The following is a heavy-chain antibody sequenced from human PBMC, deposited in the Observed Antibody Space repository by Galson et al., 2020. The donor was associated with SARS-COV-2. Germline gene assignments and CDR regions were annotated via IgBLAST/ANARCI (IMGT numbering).Heavy chain of an antibody. CDR1: GGSISSGGYS. D-gene: IGHD6-13*01. Sequence: SETLSLTCAVSGGSISSGGYSWSWIRQPPGKGLEWIGYIYHSGSTYYNPSLKSRVTISVDRSKNQFSLKLSSVTAAETAVYYCAREAAAGPLDYWGQGTLVTVSS. CDR2: IYHSGST. V-gene: IGHV4-30-2*01. CDR3: AREAAAGPLDY. J-gene: IGHJ4*02.